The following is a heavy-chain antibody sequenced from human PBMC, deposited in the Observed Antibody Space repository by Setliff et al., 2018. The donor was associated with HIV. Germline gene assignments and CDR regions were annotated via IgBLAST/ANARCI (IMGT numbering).Heavy chain of an antibody. J-gene: IGHJ2*01. D-gene: IGHD3-10*01. CDR2: VYASAYS. CDR1: GDSIGDYY. CDR3: ARDWVTRSNYHGSGSPWYFDF. V-gene: IGHV4-4*07. Sequence: KASETLSLTCTVSGDSIGDYYWNWIRQPAGKGLEWIGRVYASAYSNYNPSLKSRVTMSVDTSQNQFSLKLRSVNAADTAVYYCARDWVTRSNYHGSGSPWYFDFWGRGILVTVSS.